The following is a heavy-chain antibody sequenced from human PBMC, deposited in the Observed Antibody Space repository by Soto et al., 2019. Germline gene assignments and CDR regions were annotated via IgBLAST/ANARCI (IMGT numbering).Heavy chain of an antibody. J-gene: IGHJ6*04. V-gene: IGHV3-9*01. Sequence: GEIVEFGGGSVQPGGSLRLSCITSRITFDDYAFHWVRQAPGKGLEWVSGISWNGDSVAYADSVKGRFSISRDNAKNSLSLQMEILRAEDTALYYCTKGMVLNSRYDNYYYMNVWGKGTAVTVSS. CDR3: TKGMVLNSRYDNYYYMNV. CDR2: ISWNGDSV. D-gene: IGHD3-16*01. CDR1: RITFDDYA.